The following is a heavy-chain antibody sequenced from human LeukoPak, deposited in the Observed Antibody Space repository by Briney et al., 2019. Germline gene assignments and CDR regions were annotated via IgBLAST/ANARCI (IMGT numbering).Heavy chain of an antibody. J-gene: IGHJ3*02. V-gene: IGHV3-21*01. Sequence: PGGSLRLSCAASGFTFSSYSMNWVRQAPGKGLEWVSSISSSSSYIYYADSVKGRFTISRDNAKNSLYLQMNSLRAEDTAVYYCASGQHLSPFCGGDCYFFHLDAFDIWGQGTMVTVSS. CDR3: ASGQHLSPFCGGDCYFFHLDAFDI. CDR1: GFTFSSYS. CDR2: ISSSSSYI. D-gene: IGHD2-21*02.